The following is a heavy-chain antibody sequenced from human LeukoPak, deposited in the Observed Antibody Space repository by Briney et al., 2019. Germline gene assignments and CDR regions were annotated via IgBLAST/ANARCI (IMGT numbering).Heavy chain of an antibody. Sequence: PGGSLRLSCAASGFTFDDYAMHWVRQAPGKGLEWVSGISWNSGSIGYADSVRGRFTISRDNTKNSLYLQMNSLRAEDTAVYYCARRSGTTFFDHWGQGTVVTVSS. J-gene: IGHJ4*02. CDR2: ISWNSGSI. CDR3: ARRSGTTFFDH. CDR1: GFTFDDYA. D-gene: IGHD1-14*01. V-gene: IGHV3-9*01.